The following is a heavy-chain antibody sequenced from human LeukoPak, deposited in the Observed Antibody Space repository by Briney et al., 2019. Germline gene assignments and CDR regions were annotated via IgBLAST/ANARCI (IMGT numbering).Heavy chain of an antibody. V-gene: IGHV4-4*07. CDR2: IYTSGST. CDR3: ARDRTVTTKYYYYYYGMDV. J-gene: IGHJ6*02. D-gene: IGHD4-17*01. CDR1: GGSISSYY. Sequence: PSKTLSLTCTVSGGSISSYYWSWIRQPAGKGLEWIGRIYTSGSTNYNPSLKSRVTMSVDTSKNQFSLKLSSVTAADTAVYYCARDRTVTTKYYYYYYGMDVWGQGTTVTVSS.